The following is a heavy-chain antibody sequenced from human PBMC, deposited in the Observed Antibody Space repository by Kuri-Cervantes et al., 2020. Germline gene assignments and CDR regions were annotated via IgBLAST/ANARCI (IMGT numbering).Heavy chain of an antibody. CDR2: ISGSGGST. Sequence: LKISCAASGFTFSSYAMSWVRQAPGKGLEWVSAISGSGGSTYYADSVKGRFTISRDNSKNTLYLQMNSLRAEDTAVYYCAKEKYSSGCYDYWGQGTLVTVSS. D-gene: IGHD6-19*01. J-gene: IGHJ4*02. CDR1: GFTFSSYA. CDR3: AKEKYSSGCYDY. V-gene: IGHV3-23*01.